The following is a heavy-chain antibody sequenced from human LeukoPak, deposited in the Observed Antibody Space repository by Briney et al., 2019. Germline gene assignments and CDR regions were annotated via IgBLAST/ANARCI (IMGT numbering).Heavy chain of an antibody. Sequence: ASVKVSXKASGYTLTSYGISWVRQAPGQGLEWIGWISAYNGNTNYAQKLQGRVTMTTDTSTSTAYMELRSLRSDDTAVYYCARDRGSGGGCYMDVWGKGTTVTVSS. CDR1: GYTLTSYG. V-gene: IGHV1-18*01. J-gene: IGHJ6*03. CDR3: ARDRGSGGGCYMDV. CDR2: ISAYNGNT. D-gene: IGHD6-19*01.